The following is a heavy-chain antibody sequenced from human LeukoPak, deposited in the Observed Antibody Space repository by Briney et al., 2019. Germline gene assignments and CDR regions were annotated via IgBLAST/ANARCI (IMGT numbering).Heavy chain of an antibody. CDR1: GVSFRGYY. Sequence: AEPLSLPCAVYGVSFRGYYWIWLRQPPGKGLEGLGEINHSGSTNYNPSLKSRVTISVDPSKNQFSLKLSSVTAADTAVYYCARYRYRRQKPNPPGNFDYWGPGTLVNVSS. V-gene: IGHV4-34*01. CDR3: ARYRYRRQKPNPPGNFDY. D-gene: IGHD6-13*01. CDR2: INHSGST. J-gene: IGHJ4*02.